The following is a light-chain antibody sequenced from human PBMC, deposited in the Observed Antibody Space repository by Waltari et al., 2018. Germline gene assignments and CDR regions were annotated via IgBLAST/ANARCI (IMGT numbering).Light chain of an antibody. Sequence: EIVLAQSPGTLSLSPGERATLSCRASQSVSRSLAWYQQKPGQAPRLLIYGTPIRATGIPDRFSGSGSGTDFSLTISRLESEDFAVYYCQHYVRLPATFGQGTKVEIK. J-gene: IGKJ1*01. CDR1: QSVSRS. CDR2: GTP. V-gene: IGKV3-20*01. CDR3: QHYVRLPAT.